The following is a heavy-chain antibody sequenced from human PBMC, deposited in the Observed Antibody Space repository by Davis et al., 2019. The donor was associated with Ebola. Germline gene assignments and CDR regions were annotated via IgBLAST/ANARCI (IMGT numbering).Heavy chain of an antibody. Sequence: AASVKVSCKASGYTFRSYGVTWVRQAPGQRLEWMGWINAGNGNTKYSQKFQGRVTITRDTSASTAYMELSSLRSEDTAVYYCARVGIAVAGTGWFDPWGQGTLVTVSS. CDR1: GYTFRSYG. CDR2: INAGNGNT. J-gene: IGHJ5*02. CDR3: ARVGIAVAGTGWFDP. V-gene: IGHV1-3*01. D-gene: IGHD6-19*01.